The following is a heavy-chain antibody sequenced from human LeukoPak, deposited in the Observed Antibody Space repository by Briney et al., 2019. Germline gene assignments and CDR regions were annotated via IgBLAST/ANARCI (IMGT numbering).Heavy chain of an antibody. Sequence: GGSLRLSCELSVFSLSTYDMSWVRQVTGKGLECVAYIRASGCTTHYGDSVKGRFTISRDNYDNTLYLQMDSLRVEDTAEYYCAKDEVWDYYGDYYFDCLGQGTLVTV. CDR2: IRASGCTT. V-gene: IGHV3-23*01. J-gene: IGHJ4*02. CDR1: VFSLSTYD. CDR3: AKDEVWDYYGDYYFDC. D-gene: IGHD4-17*01.